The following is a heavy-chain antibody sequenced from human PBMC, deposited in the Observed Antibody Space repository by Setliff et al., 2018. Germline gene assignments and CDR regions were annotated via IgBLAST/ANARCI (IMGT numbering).Heavy chain of an antibody. Sequence: ASVKVSCKASGGTFSIYTISWVRQAPGQGLEWMGWISAYNGNTNYAQKLQGRVTMTTDTSTSTAYMELRSLRSDDTAVYYCARVPLPLDIVVVVAATPLEYYYYMDVWGKGTTVTVSS. CDR3: ARVPLPLDIVVVVAATPLEYYYYMDV. J-gene: IGHJ6*03. CDR1: GGTFSIYT. CDR2: ISAYNGNT. D-gene: IGHD2-15*01. V-gene: IGHV1-18*01.